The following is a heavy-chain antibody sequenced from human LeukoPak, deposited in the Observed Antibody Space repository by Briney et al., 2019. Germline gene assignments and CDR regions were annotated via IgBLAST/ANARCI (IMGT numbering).Heavy chain of an antibody. Sequence: SETLSLTCAVYGGSFSGYYWSWIRQPPGKGLEWIGEINQSGSTNYNPSLKSRVTISVDTSKNQFSLKLSSVTAADTAVYYCARFHYYYYMDVWGKGTTVTVSS. CDR1: GGSFSGYY. CDR3: ARFHYYYYMDV. CDR2: INQSGST. V-gene: IGHV4-34*01. J-gene: IGHJ6*03.